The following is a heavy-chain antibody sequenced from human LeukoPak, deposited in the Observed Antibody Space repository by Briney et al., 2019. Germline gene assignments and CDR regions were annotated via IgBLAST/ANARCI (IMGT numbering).Heavy chain of an antibody. CDR2: TSDSGGNT. Sequence: GSLRLSCAASGFTFSSYAMSWVRQAPGKGLQWVSATSDSGGNTYYADFVKGRFTISRDNSKSTLYLQMNSLRAEDTAVYYCARRGESTNYGDYRFDSWGQGTLVTVSS. CDR1: GFTFSSYA. J-gene: IGHJ4*02. V-gene: IGHV3-23*01. CDR3: ARRGESTNYGDYRFDS. D-gene: IGHD4-17*01.